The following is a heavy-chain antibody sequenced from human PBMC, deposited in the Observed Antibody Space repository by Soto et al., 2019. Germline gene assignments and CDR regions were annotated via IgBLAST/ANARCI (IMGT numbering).Heavy chain of an antibody. V-gene: IGHV3-30*03. CDR2: VSYEGSNK. CDR3: ARGPHVGISTS. CDR1: GFSFSGYG. Sequence: PGGSLRLSCEASGFSFSGYGMHWVRQAPGKGLEWVSFVSYEGSNKYYADSVKGRFTISKDNSKNTLNLQMNSLRVEDTAVYYCARGPHVGISTSWGQGTLVTVSS. J-gene: IGHJ4*02. D-gene: IGHD2-2*01.